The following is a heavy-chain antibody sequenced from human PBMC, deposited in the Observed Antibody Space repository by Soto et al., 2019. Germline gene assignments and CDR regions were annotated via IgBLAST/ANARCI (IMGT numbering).Heavy chain of an antibody. Sequence: QVQLVQSGAEVKKPGASVKVSCKASGYIFTAYSMHWVRQATGQGLEWMGVVNPSGGSTNYAQKFQGRITRTRDTSTSTVDMDLSYLTSEDTAVYYCAREENCSDGICYSEYFQRWGQGTLVTVSS. J-gene: IGHJ1*01. CDR1: GYIFTAYS. CDR3: AREENCSDGICYSEYFQR. CDR2: VNPSGGST. D-gene: IGHD2-15*01. V-gene: IGHV1-46*01.